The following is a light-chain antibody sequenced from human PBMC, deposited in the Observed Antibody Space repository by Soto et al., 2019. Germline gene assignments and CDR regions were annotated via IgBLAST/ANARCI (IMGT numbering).Light chain of an antibody. J-gene: IGLJ2*01. Sequence: QSALTQPASVSGSPGQSITISCTGTSSDVGGYNYVSWYQQHPGKAPKLMIYEVSNRPSGVSNRFSGSKSGNTASLTISGLQAEDEDDYYCSSYTCSSTLVVFGGGTKVTVL. V-gene: IGLV2-14*01. CDR2: EVS. CDR3: SSYTCSSTLVV. CDR1: SSDVGGYNY.